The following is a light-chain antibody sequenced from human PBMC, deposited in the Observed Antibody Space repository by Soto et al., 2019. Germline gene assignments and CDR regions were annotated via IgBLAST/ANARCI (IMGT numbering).Light chain of an antibody. Sequence: ALTQPASVSGSPGQSITISCPGASSDIGGYNSVSWYQQHPGKAPQLMIYDVSYRPSGISSRFSGSKSGNTASLTISGLQAEDEADYYCSSYTSSSTRVFGGGTKLTVL. CDR1: SSDIGGYNS. V-gene: IGLV2-14*01. J-gene: IGLJ2*01. CDR3: SSYTSSSTRV. CDR2: DVS.